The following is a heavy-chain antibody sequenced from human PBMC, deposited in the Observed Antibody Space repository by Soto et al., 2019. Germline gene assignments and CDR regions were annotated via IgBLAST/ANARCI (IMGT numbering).Heavy chain of an antibody. J-gene: IGHJ5*02. CDR2: ISAYNGKT. CDR1: GYTFTSYG. CDR3: PRLSVIAGAGTGVSFDP. V-gene: IGHV1-18*01. D-gene: IGHD6-19*01. Sequence: ASLKVSCKASGYTFTSYGISWVRQAPGQGREWMGWISAYNGKTNYEQQRKGRITMPTDTPTNTAYMGRRTLISDSTSVYHCPRLSVIAGAGTGVSFDP.